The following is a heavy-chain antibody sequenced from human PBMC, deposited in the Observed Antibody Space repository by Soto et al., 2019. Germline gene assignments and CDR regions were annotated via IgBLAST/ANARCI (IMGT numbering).Heavy chain of an antibody. CDR2: VFYSGTT. CDR1: GDSITSDNYY. V-gene: IGHV4-31*01. Sequence: QVQLQESGPGLVKPSQTLALTCTVSGDSITSDNYYWTWIRHRPGGGPEWIGQVFYSGTTFYNPSLKRLLTISLDTSESQFSLRLNSVTAADTAVYYCARGLTFPNWFAPWGQGTLVTVSS. J-gene: IGHJ5*02. CDR3: ARGLTFPNWFAP.